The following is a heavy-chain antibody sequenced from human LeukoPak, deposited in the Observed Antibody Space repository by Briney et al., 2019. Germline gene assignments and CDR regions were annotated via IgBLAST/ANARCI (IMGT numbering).Heavy chain of an antibody. CDR2: INHSGST. CDR1: GGSFSGYY. CDR3: ARSLGYCSSTSCYPIYAFDI. J-gene: IGHJ3*02. Sequence: SETLSLTCAVYGGSFSGYYWSWIRQPPGKGLEWIGEINHSGSTNYNPSLKSRVTISVDTSKNQFSLKLGSVTAADTAVYYCARSLGYCSSTSCYPIYAFDIWGQGTMVTVSS. V-gene: IGHV4-34*01. D-gene: IGHD2-2*01.